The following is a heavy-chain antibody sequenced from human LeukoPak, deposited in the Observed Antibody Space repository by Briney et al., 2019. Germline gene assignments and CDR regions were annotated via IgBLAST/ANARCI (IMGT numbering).Heavy chain of an antibody. V-gene: IGHV1-2*02. CDR2: INPNSGGT. D-gene: IGHD3-22*01. Sequence: ASVKVSCKASGYTFTGYYMHWVRQAPGQGLEWMGWINPNSGGTNYAQKFQGRVTMTRDTSTSTVYMELSSLRSEDTAVYYCARDRSSGYEASAFDIWGQGTMVTVSS. CDR1: GYTFTGYY. J-gene: IGHJ3*02. CDR3: ARDRSSGYEASAFDI.